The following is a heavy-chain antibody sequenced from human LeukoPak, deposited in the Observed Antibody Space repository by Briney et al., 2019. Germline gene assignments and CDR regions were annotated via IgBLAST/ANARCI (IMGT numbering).Heavy chain of an antibody. CDR3: AKDKVPDGKWDIYY. Sequence: GGSLRLSCAASGFLFSTYTVNWVRQAPGQGLEWVAALAAASGTRYYANSVKGRFTISRDNSKNTVFLQMNSLRVEDTAVYYCAKDKVPDGKWDIYYWGQGTLVTVSS. CDR1: GFLFSTYT. J-gene: IGHJ4*02. V-gene: IGHV3-23*01. D-gene: IGHD1-26*01. CDR2: LAAASGTR.